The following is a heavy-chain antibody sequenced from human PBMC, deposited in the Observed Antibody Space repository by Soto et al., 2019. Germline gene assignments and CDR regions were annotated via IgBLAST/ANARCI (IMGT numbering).Heavy chain of an antibody. CDR3: AKVSLDFWSGYFDY. J-gene: IGHJ4*02. D-gene: IGHD3-3*01. CDR1: GFTFSSYG. Sequence: GGSLRLSCAASGFTFSSYGMHWVRQAPGKGLEWVAVIWYDGSSTYYADSVKGRFTISRDNSKNTLYLQMNSLRAEDTAVYYCAKVSLDFWSGYFDYWGQGTLVTVSS. V-gene: IGHV3-33*06. CDR2: IWYDGSST.